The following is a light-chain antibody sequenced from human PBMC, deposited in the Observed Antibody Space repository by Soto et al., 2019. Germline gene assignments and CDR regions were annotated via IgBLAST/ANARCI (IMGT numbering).Light chain of an antibody. CDR1: QSVSSSY. J-gene: IGKJ1*01. V-gene: IGKV3-20*01. CDR3: QQYGSSPRT. Sequence: EIVMTHSPATLSVSPGERATLSSRASQSVSSSYLAWYQQKPGQAPRLLIYGASSRATGIPDRFSGSGSGTDFTLTISRLEPEDFAVYYCQQYGSSPRTFGQGTKVDI. CDR2: GAS.